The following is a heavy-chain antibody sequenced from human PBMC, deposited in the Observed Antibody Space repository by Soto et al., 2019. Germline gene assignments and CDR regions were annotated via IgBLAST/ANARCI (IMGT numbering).Heavy chain of an antibody. Sequence: PGGSLRLSCAASGFTFSSYWMHWVRQAPGKGLVWVSRINSDGSSTSYADSVKGRFTISRDNAKNTLYLQMNSLRAEDTAVYYCARRKQKTPFDYWGQGTLVTVSS. V-gene: IGHV3-74*01. CDR3: ARRKQKTPFDY. J-gene: IGHJ4*02. CDR2: INSDGSST. CDR1: GFTFSSYW.